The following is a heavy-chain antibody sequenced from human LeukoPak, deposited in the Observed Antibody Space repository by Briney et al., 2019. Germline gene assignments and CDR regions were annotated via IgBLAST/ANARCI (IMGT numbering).Heavy chain of an antibody. CDR1: GYSFNNYC. CDR2: LHGGDSSI. J-gene: IGHJ3*02. Sequence: GESLKISCKGSGYSFNNYCIGWVRQLPGKGLKWMGILHGGDSSIKYSPVFEGPLNISGDRSTNTVYLQWSSLRASDSAMYFCARSPSDGYADGVDDIWGQGTMVTVSS. D-gene: IGHD5-24*01. CDR3: ARSPSDGYADGVDDI. V-gene: IGHV5-51*01.